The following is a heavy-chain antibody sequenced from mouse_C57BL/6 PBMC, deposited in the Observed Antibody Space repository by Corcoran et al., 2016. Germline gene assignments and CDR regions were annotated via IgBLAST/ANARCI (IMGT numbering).Heavy chain of an antibody. J-gene: IGHJ1*03. CDR2: IYTDTGEP. CDR3: VKDFTTVVNWYFDV. V-gene: IGHV9-1*01. Sequence: QIQLVQSGPELKKPGETVKISCKASGYTFTEYPMHWVKPAPRTGFKWMGMIYTDTGEPTYAEEFKGRFDFSLETSARTAYLQINNLKNEDTATYFCVKDFTTVVNWYFDVWGTGTTVTVSS. D-gene: IGHD1-1*01. CDR1: GYTFTEYP.